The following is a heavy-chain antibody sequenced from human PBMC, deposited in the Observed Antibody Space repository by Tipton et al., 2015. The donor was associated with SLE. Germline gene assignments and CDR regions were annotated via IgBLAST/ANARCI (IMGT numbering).Heavy chain of an antibody. Sequence: LRLSCTVSGGSISSSAYYWGWIRQPPGKGLEWIGNIYYSGSTYYNPSLRSRVTISEDTSKKQFSLKLSSVTAADTAVYYCARLRWYFDLWGRGTLVTVSS. CDR1: GGSISSSAYY. CDR3: ARLRWYFDL. J-gene: IGHJ2*01. CDR2: IYYSGST. V-gene: IGHV4-39*07.